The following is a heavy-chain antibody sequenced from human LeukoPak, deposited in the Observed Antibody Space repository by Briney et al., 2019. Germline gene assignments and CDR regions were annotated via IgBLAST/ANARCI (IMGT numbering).Heavy chain of an antibody. CDR2: VNPRSGDA. J-gene: IGHJ4*02. Sequence: ASVKVSCKASGYTFIIYNINWLRQATGQGLEWMGWVNPRSGDAGYLQKFQGRLTITRDSSIDTAYMDLSGLNSEDTAVYYCAKGVPLGYCTYGVCYPPYYFDYWGQGTLVTASS. V-gene: IGHV1-8*01. CDR3: AKGVPLGYCTYGVCYPPYYFDY. D-gene: IGHD2-8*01. CDR1: GYTFIIYN.